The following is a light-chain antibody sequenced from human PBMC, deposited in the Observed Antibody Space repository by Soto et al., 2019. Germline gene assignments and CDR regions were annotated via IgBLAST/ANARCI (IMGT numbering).Light chain of an antibody. CDR3: SSYTSRITVV. CDR2: EVS. J-gene: IGLJ2*01. V-gene: IGLV2-14*01. Sequence: QSALTQPASVSASPGQSITISCSGTRSDVGGYNFVSWYQHHPGKAPKLLIFEVSNRPSGVSNRFSGSKSGNTASLTISGLQPDDEADYYCSSYTSRITVVFGGGTKLTVL. CDR1: RSDVGGYNF.